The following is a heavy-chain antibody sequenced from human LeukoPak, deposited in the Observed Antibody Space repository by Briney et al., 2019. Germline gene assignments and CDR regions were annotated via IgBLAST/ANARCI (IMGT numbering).Heavy chain of an antibody. CDR2: IYISGST. D-gene: IGHD3-10*01. V-gene: IGHV4-61*02. CDR1: GGSISSGSYY. CDR3: ARGLSMLRGVLDF. J-gene: IGHJ4*02. Sequence: DPSETLSLTCTVSGGSISSGSYYWSWIRQPAGKGLEWIGRIYISGSTNYNPSLKSRVTISVDTSKNQFSLRLRSVTAADTAVYYCARGLSMLRGVLDFWGQGTLVTVSS.